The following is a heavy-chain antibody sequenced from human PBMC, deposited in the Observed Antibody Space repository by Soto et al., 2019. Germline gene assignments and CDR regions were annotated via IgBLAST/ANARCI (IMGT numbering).Heavy chain of an antibody. D-gene: IGHD3-22*01. Sequence: SETLSLTCTVSGGSIDSGAYSWSWIRQPPGKGLEWIGYVYYSGTTNYNPFLKSRVTLSLDKSKNQFPLKMNSVTAADTAVYYCSEQLDSSGFDPWGQGTLVTVSS. CDR2: VYYSGTT. CDR1: GGSIDSGAYS. CDR3: SEQLDSSGFDP. J-gene: IGHJ5*02. V-gene: IGHV4-61*08.